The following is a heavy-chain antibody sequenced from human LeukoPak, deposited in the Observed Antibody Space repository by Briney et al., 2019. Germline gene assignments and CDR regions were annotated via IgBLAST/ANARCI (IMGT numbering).Heavy chain of an antibody. V-gene: IGHV3-30*18. CDR3: AKDRSPYSSSWYPLDY. CDR1: GFTFSSYG. Sequence: GGSLRLSCAASGFTFSSYGMHWVRQAPGKGLEWVAVISYDGSNKYYADSVKGRFTISRDNSKNTLYLQMNSLRAEDTAVYYCAKDRSPYSSSWYPLDYWGQGTLVTVSS. D-gene: IGHD6-13*01. J-gene: IGHJ4*02. CDR2: ISYDGSNK.